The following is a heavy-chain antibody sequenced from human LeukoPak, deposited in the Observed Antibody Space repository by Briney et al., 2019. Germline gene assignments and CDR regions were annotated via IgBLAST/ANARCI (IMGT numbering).Heavy chain of an antibody. CDR2: ISYDGSNK. V-gene: IGHV3-30-3*02. D-gene: IGHD4-17*01. J-gene: IGHJ6*02. CDR3: AKLQSDGLRTYYGMDV. CDR1: GFTFSSYA. Sequence: GGSLRLSCAASGFTFSSYAMHWVRQAPGKGLEWVAVISYDGSNKYYADSVKGRFTISRDNSKNTLYLQMNSLRAEDTAVYYCAKLQSDGLRTYYGMDVWGQGTTVTVSS.